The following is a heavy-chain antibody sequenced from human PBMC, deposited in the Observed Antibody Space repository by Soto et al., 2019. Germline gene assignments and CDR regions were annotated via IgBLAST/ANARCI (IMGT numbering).Heavy chain of an antibody. Sequence: GPSVKVSCKASGGTFSSYAISWVRQAPGQGLEWMGGIIPIFGTANYAQKFQGRVTITADESTSTAYMELSSGTSEDLAVYYCAMQYCSFGSCYSAWFDTWGQGTLVTVSS. CDR3: AMQYCSFGSCYSAWFDT. D-gene: IGHD2-15*01. V-gene: IGHV1-69*13. CDR1: GGTFSSYA. J-gene: IGHJ5*02. CDR2: IIPIFGTA.